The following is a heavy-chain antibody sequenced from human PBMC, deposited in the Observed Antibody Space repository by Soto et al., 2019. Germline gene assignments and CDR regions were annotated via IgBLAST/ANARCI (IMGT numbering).Heavy chain of an antibody. D-gene: IGHD5-12*01. CDR3: ARDTRRSRMVAKLDY. V-gene: IGHV3-30-3*01. CDR2: ISYDGSNK. CDR1: GFTFSGYA. J-gene: IGHJ4*02. Sequence: QVQLVESGGGVVQPGRSLRLSCAASGFTFSGYAMHWVRQAPGKGLEWVAVISYDGSNKYYADSVKGRFTISRDNSKNTLYLQMNSLRAEDTAVHYCARDTRRSRMVAKLDYWGQGTLVTVSS.